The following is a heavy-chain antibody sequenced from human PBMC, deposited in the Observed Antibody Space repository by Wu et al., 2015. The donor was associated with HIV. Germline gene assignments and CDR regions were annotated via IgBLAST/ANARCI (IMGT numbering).Heavy chain of an antibody. CDR3: VRDQQWPPEYYHYYGMDV. CDR2: ISGYNGKT. V-gene: IGHV1-18*01. J-gene: IGHJ6*02. CDR1: GYTFTSYG. Sequence: QVQLVQSGAEVKEPRASVKVSCKASGYTFTSYGITWVRQAPGQGLGWMGWISGYNGKTNYRQNLQDRVTMTTDTSTSTAYMELRSLKSDDTAVYYCVRDQQWPPEYYHYYGMDVWGQGTTITVSS. D-gene: IGHD6-19*01.